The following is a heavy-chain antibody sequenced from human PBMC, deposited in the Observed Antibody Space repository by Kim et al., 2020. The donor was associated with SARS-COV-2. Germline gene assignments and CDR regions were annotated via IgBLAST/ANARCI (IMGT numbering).Heavy chain of an antibody. Sequence: VKALFTISRDNSKNALYLQMHSLRAEDTAVYYCTKDLGRYYYDRGGYYVYWGQGTLVTVSS. D-gene: IGHD3-22*01. CDR3: TKDLGRYYYDRGGYYVY. V-gene: IGHV3-23*01. J-gene: IGHJ4*02.